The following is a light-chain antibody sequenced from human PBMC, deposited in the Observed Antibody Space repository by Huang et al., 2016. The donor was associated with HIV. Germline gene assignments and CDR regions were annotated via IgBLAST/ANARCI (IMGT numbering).Light chain of an antibody. CDR3: QQYNNWPPLT. Sequence: EIVMTQSPATLSVSPGERATLSCRASQSVSRNLAWYQRKPGQAPSLLIYGASTRATGIPARCSGSGSGTEFTLTISSLQSEDFAVYYCQQYNNWPPLTFGGGTKVEIK. CDR1: QSVSRN. J-gene: IGKJ4*01. V-gene: IGKV3-15*01. CDR2: GAS.